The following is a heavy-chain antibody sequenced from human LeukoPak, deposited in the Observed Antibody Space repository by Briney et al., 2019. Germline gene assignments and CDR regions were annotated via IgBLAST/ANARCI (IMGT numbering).Heavy chain of an antibody. CDR3: GANVWFGAIWGTY. CDR1: GFTFSDAW. CDR2: IKSRSGGGAT. D-gene: IGHD3-10*01. J-gene: IGHJ4*02. Sequence: PGGSLRLSCAASGFTFSDAWLNWVRQAPGKGLEWVGRIKSRSGGGATDYATPVKGRFSISRDDSKNTLYLQMNSLQGEDTAVYYCGANVWFGAIWGTYWGQGTLVTVSS. V-gene: IGHV3-15*01.